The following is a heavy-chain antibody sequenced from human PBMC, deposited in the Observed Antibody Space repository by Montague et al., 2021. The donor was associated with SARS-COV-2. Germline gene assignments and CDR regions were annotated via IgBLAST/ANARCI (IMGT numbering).Heavy chain of an antibody. J-gene: IGHJ6*02. D-gene: IGHD6-13*01. CDR2: TYYRSKWHN. Sequence: CPISGDSVSINSAAWKWIRQSPSRGLEWLGSTYYRSKWHNDYAESVKSRITINPDTSKNQISLQLTSVTPEDTAVYYCARGSQVGSWPPADSGMDVWGQGTKVTVSS. CDR3: ARGSQVGSWPPADSGMDV. CDR1: GDSVSINSAA. V-gene: IGHV6-1*01.